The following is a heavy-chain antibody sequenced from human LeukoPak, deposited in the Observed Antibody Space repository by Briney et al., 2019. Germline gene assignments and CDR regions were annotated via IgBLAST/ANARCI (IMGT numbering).Heavy chain of an antibody. CDR3: ARTSYHYNSGDYGWYFDY. V-gene: IGHV4-39*07. CDR1: GGSISSRSYY. CDR2: IYNTGGT. J-gene: IGHJ4*02. Sequence: PSETLSLTCTVSGGSISSRSYYWGWIRQPPGKGLEWIASIYNTGGTYYNPSLKSRVTISVDTSKNQFSLRLTSVTAAETAVYYCARTSYHYNSGDYGWYFDYWGQGTLVTVSA. D-gene: IGHD3-10*01.